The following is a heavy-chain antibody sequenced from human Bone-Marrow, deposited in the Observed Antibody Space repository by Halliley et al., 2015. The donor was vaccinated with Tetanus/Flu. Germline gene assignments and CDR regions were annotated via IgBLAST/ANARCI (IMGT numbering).Heavy chain of an antibody. J-gene: IGHJ6*02. CDR3: ARDGSQDDFWRGLFHYYYGMDV. V-gene: IGHV3-7*03. Sequence: SLRLSCAASGFTFSRYWMSWVRQPPGKGLEWVANIKQDGSEKYYEDSVEGRFTISRDNAKNSVYLEMNSLRAEDTAVYYCARDGSQDDFWRGLFHYYYGMDVWGQGTTVTVS. CDR2: IKQDGSEK. D-gene: IGHD3-3*01. CDR1: GFTFSRYW.